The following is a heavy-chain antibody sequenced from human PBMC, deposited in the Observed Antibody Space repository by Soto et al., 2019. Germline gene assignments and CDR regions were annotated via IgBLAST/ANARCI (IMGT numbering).Heavy chain of an antibody. Sequence: SETLSLTCTVSGGSISSGGYYWSWIRQHPGKGLEWIGYIYYSGSTYYNPSLKSRVTISVDTSKNQFSLKLTSVTAADTAVFFCARPVSSYGWYYFDYWGQGTLVTVSS. CDR1: GGSISSGGYY. V-gene: IGHV4-31*03. J-gene: IGHJ4*02. CDR2: IYYSGST. CDR3: ARPVSSYGWYYFDY. D-gene: IGHD5-18*01.